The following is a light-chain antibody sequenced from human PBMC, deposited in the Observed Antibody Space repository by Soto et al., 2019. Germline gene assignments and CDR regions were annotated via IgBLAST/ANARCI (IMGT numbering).Light chain of an antibody. CDR3: SSYTSTLYV. V-gene: IGLV2-14*01. CDR1: SSDVGGYNY. CDR2: DVS. Sequence: QSVLPQPASVSGSPGQSITISCTGTSSDVGGYNYVSWYQQHPGKAPKLMIYDVSNRPSGVSNRFSGSKSGNTASLTISGLQAEDEADYYCSSYTSTLYVFGTGTKVTVL. J-gene: IGLJ1*01.